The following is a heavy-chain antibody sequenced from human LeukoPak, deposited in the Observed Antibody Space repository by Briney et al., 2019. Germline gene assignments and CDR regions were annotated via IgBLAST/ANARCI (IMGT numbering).Heavy chain of an antibody. V-gene: IGHV3-30*03. Sequence: GRSLRLSCAASGFTFSSYGMHWVRQAPGKGLEWVAVISYDGSNKNYADSVKGRFTISRDNTKNTLYLQINRMRPEYTALYYCARDGNSCLYTRETQYYYGMDVWGQGTTVTVS. CDR3: ARDGNSCLYTRETQYYYGMDV. J-gene: IGHJ6*02. CDR1: GFTFSSYG. CDR2: ISYDGSNK. D-gene: IGHD1-14*01.